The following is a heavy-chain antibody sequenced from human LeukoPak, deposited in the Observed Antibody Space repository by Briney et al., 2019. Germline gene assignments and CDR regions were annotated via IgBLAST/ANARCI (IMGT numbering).Heavy chain of an antibody. D-gene: IGHD3-10*01. CDR1: GFTFSNAW. CDR2: IKSKTDGGTT. V-gene: IGHV3-15*01. Sequence: KAGGSLRLSCAASGFTFSNAWMSWVRQAPGKGLEWVGRIKSKTDGGTTDYAAPVKGRFTISRDDSENTVYLQMNSLKTEDTAVYYCTRYYYGSGSYGELNYWGQGTLVTVSS. CDR3: TRYYYGSGSYGELNY. J-gene: IGHJ4*02.